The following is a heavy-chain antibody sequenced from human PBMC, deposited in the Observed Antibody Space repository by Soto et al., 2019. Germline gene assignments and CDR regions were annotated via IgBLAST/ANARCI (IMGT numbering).Heavy chain of an antibody. J-gene: IGHJ4*02. CDR3: ARVGQYCTNGVCYTEYFFES. Sequence: SETLSLTCTVSGGSISSYYWSWIRQPPGKGLEWIGYLYYSGSTNYNPSLKSRVTISVDTSKNQLTLKLSSVTAADTAVYYCARVGQYCTNGVCYTEYFFESWGQGTQVTVSS. CDR1: GGSISSYY. V-gene: IGHV4-59*01. CDR2: LYYSGST. D-gene: IGHD2-8*01.